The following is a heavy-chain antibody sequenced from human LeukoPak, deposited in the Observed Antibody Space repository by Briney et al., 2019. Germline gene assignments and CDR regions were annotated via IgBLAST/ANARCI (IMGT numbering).Heavy chain of an antibody. J-gene: IGHJ4*02. CDR2: INPYTGGT. CDR1: VYTFTGYY. V-gene: IGHV1-2*02. CDR3: ARPYCRGESCHDYSDY. D-gene: IGHD2-15*01. Sequence: ASVKVSCKASVYTFTGYYMHWVGQAPGQGLEWMVWINPYTGGTNYARKFQGRVTMTRDTSIGTAYMELRRLRSDDTAVYYCARPYCRGESCHDYSDYWGQGTLVTVSS.